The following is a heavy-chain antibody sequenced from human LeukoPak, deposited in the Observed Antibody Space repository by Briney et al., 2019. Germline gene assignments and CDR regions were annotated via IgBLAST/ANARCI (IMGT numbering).Heavy chain of an antibody. D-gene: IGHD3-10*01. V-gene: IGHV3-30*01. CDR2: ISYDGSNK. Sequence: GGSLRLSCAASGFTFSSYAMHWVRQAPGKGLEWVAVISYDGSNKYYADSVKGRFTISRDNSKNTLYLQMNSLRAEDTAVYYCARVLYGSGSYYNPVSDYWGQGTLVTVSS. CDR3: ARVLYGSGSYYNPVSDY. CDR1: GFTFSSYA. J-gene: IGHJ4*02.